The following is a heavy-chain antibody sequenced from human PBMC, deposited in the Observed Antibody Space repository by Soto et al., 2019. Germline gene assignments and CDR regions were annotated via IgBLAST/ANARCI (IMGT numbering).Heavy chain of an antibody. J-gene: IGHJ5*02. CDR3: ASLVLLWFGELFSFGWFDP. Sequence: PSETLSLTCTVSGSSISSSSYYWGWIRQPPAKGLEWIGSIYYSGSTYYNPSLKSRVTISVDTSKNQFSLKLSSVTAADTAVYYCASLVLLWFGELFSFGWFDPWGQGTLVTVSS. CDR2: IYYSGST. V-gene: IGHV4-39*01. CDR1: GSSISSSSYY. D-gene: IGHD3-10*01.